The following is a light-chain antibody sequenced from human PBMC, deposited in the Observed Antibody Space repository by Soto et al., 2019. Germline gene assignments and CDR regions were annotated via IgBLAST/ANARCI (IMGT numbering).Light chain of an antibody. CDR1: SSDVGGYNY. CDR2: DVS. J-gene: IGLJ2*01. V-gene: IGLV2-14*01. Sequence: SALTQPASVSGSPGQSITLSCTGTSSDVGGYNYVSWYQQHPGKAPKLMIYDVSNRPSGVSNRFSGSKSGNTASLTISGLQAEDEADYYCSSYTSSSIPVFGGGTKLTVL. CDR3: SSYTSSSIPV.